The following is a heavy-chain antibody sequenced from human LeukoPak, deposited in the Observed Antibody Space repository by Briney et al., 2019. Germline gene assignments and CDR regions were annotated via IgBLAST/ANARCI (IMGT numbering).Heavy chain of an antibody. J-gene: IGHJ4*02. Sequence: SETLSLTCTVSGGSISSGDYYWSWIRQPPGKGLEWIGYIYYSGSTYYNPSLKSRVTISVDTSKNQFSLKLSSLTAADTAVYYCATRRSTVWWLIDYWGQGTLVTVSS. D-gene: IGHD5-12*01. CDR2: IYYSGST. CDR3: ATRRSTVWWLIDY. V-gene: IGHV4-30-4*08. CDR1: GGSISSGDYY.